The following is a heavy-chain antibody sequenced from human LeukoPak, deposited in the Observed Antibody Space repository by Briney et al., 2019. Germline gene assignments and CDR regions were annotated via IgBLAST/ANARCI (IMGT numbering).Heavy chain of an antibody. CDR2: IYYSGST. D-gene: IGHD4-17*01. Sequence: SETLSLTCTVSGGSISSGGYYWSWIRQHPGKGLEWIGYIYYSGSTYYNPSLKSRVTISVDTSKNQFSLKLSSVTAADTAVYNCARGQGTVTTHWGQGTLVTVSS. V-gene: IGHV4-31*03. CDR1: GGSISSGGYY. CDR3: ARGQGTVTTH. J-gene: IGHJ4*02.